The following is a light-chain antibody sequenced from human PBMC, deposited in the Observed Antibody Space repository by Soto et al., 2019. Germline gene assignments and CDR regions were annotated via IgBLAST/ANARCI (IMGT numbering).Light chain of an antibody. CDR2: DAS. Sequence: EIVLTQSPATLSLSPGERATLSCRASQSVSTYLAWYQQKPGQAPRLLIYDASNRASGIPARFSGSGSGTDFTLTISSLDPEDFAVHYCQQRANWLTFGGGTQVEIK. CDR3: QQRANWLT. V-gene: IGKV3-11*01. J-gene: IGKJ4*01. CDR1: QSVSTY.